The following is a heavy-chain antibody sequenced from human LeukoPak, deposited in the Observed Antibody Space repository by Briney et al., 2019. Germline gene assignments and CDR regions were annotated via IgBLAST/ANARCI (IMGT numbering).Heavy chain of an antibody. Sequence: SETLSLTCAVYGGSFSGYYWSWIRQPPGKGLEWVGEINHSGSTNYNPSLKSRVTISVDTSKNQFSLKLSSVTAADTAVYYCARFVVVPAATPFDYWGQGTLVTVSS. CDR1: GGSFSGYY. J-gene: IGHJ4*02. CDR2: INHSGST. D-gene: IGHD2-2*01. CDR3: ARFVVVPAATPFDY. V-gene: IGHV4-34*01.